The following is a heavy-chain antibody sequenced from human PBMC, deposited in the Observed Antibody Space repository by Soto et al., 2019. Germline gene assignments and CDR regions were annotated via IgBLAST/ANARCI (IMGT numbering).Heavy chain of an antibody. J-gene: IGHJ6*02. D-gene: IGHD6-6*01. CDR2: ISWDGGST. V-gene: IGHV3-43*01. CDR3: AKDIQAARPNLYYYYYYGMDV. CDR1: GFTFDDYT. Sequence: GGSLRLSCAASGFTFDDYTMHWVRQAPGKGLEWVSLISWDGGSTYYADSVKGRFTISRDNSKNSLYLQMNSLRTEDTALYYCAKDIQAARPNLYYYYYYGMDVWGQGTTVTVYS.